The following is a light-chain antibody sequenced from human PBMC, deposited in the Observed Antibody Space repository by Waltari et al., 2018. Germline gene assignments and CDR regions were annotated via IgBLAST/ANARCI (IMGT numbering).Light chain of an antibody. CDR1: QSVSKY. CDR2: VAS. Sequence: EVVLTQSPGTLSLSPGERATLSCRASQSVSKYLAWYQQRPGQAPRLLIYVASTRATGVPDRFIGSGFGTDFSLTISRLEPEDFAVYYCQNHERLPATFGQGTKVEIK. J-gene: IGKJ1*01. V-gene: IGKV3-20*01. CDR3: QNHERLPAT.